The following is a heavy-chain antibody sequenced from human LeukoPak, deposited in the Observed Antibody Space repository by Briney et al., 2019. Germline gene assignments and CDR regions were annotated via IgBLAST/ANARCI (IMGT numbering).Heavy chain of an antibody. CDR3: ARGTYYYGSGSSYFDY. D-gene: IGHD3-10*01. CDR2: IYSGGST. Sequence: PGGSLRLSCAASGFTVIDNYMSWVRQAPGKGLEWVSVIYSGGSTYYADSVKGRFTISRDNSKNTLYLQMNSLGAEDTAVYYCARGTYYYGSGSSYFDYWGQGTLVTVSS. J-gene: IGHJ4*02. V-gene: IGHV3-53*01. CDR1: GFTVIDNY.